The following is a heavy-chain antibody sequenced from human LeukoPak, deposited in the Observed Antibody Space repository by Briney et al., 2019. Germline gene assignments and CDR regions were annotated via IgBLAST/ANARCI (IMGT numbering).Heavy chain of an antibody. CDR2: ISYDGSNK. Sequence: PGGSLRLSCAASGFTFSSYAMHWVRQAPGKGLEWVAVISYDGSNKYYADSVKGRFTISRDNAKNSLYLQMNSLRAEDTAVYYCASQKGRIAVAVDYWGQGTLVTVSS. J-gene: IGHJ4*02. V-gene: IGHV3-30*04. CDR3: ASQKGRIAVAVDY. CDR1: GFTFSSYA. D-gene: IGHD6-19*01.